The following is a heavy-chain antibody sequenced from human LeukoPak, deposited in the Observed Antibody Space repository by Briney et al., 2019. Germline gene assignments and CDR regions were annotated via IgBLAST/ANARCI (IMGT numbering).Heavy chain of an antibody. V-gene: IGHV3-7*01. D-gene: IGHD2-15*01. CDR3: VRNGGSLDY. CDR2: INLDGTDK. J-gene: IGHJ4*02. CDR1: GFSFSNHW. Sequence: GGSLRLSCAASGFSFSNHWMSWVRQAPGKGLEWVASINLDGTDKYYVDAVKGRFTISRDNAKNSLFLEMNSLRATDTAVYYCVRNGGSLDYWGQGTPVTVSS.